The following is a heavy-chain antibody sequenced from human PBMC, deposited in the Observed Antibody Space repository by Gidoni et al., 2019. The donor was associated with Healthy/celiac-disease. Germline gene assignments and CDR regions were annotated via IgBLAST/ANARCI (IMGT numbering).Heavy chain of an antibody. CDR3: AARPGDVSLGGYFDY. V-gene: IGHV1-69*02. J-gene: IGHJ4*02. D-gene: IGHD2-21*02. CDR1: GGTFSRYT. CDR2: IIPILGIA. Sequence: QVQLVQSGAEVKKPGSSVQVSCTASGGTFSRYTITWGRQAPGQGLEWIGRIIPILGIANYAQKFQGRVTISADRSTSTAYMELSSLRSEDTAVYYCAARPGDVSLGGYFDYWGQGTLVTVSS.